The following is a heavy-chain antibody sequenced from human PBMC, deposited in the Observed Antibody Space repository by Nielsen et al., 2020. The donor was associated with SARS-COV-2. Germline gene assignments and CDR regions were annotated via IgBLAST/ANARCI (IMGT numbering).Heavy chain of an antibody. CDR3: AKDMALIAVAGTLDY. Sequence: GGSLRLSCAASGFTVSSNYMSWVRQAPGKGLEWVAVISYDGSNKYYADSVKGRFTISRDNSKNTLYLQMNSLRAEDTAVYYCAKDMALIAVAGTLDYWGQGTLVTVSS. CDR1: GFTVSSNY. CDR2: ISYDGSNK. D-gene: IGHD6-19*01. J-gene: IGHJ4*02. V-gene: IGHV3-30*18.